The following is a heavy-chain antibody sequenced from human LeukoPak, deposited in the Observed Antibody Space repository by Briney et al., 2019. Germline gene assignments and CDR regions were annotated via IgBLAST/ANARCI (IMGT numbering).Heavy chain of an antibody. Sequence: ASVKVSCKASGYTFTSYYMHWVRQAPGQGLEWMGVINPSGGSTTYAQRFQGRVTMTRDMSTSTVYMELSSLRSEDTAVYYCARGAYYYDSGDPWGQGTLVTVSS. CDR1: GYTFTSYY. D-gene: IGHD3-10*01. J-gene: IGHJ5*02. CDR2: INPSGGST. CDR3: ARGAYYYDSGDP. V-gene: IGHV1-46*01.